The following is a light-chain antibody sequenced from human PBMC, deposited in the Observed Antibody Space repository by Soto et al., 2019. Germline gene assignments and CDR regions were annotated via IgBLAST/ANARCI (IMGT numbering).Light chain of an antibody. CDR3: QQYNNWPGT. V-gene: IGKV3-15*01. CDR2: GAS. CDR1: QSVSSY. J-gene: IGKJ1*01. Sequence: EIGMTQSPATLSVSPGERATLSCRASQSVSSYLAWYQQKPGQAPRLLIYGASTRAAGIPARFSGSGSGTEFTLTISSLQSEDFVVYHCQQYNNWPGTFGHGTKVDSK.